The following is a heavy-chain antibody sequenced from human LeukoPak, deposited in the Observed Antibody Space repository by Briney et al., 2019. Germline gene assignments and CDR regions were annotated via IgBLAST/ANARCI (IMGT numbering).Heavy chain of an antibody. J-gene: IGHJ4*02. CDR2: IYYSGST. CDR3: ARGQSGWPPDY. D-gene: IGHD2-15*01. Sequence: SETLSLTCTVSGGSIGSYYWNWIRQAPGKGLEWIGYIYYSGSTNYNPSLKSRVTISVDTSKNQFSLKLSSVTAADTAVYYCARGQSGWPPDYWGQGTLVTVSS. CDR1: GGSIGSYY. V-gene: IGHV4-59*01.